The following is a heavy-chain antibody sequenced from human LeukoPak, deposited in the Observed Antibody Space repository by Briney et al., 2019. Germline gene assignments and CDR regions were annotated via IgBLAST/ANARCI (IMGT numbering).Heavy chain of an antibody. D-gene: IGHD3-16*02. CDR2: LNGDGGTT. V-gene: IGHV3-43*02. CDR1: GFTFDDYD. J-gene: IGHJ4*02. CDR3: ARDDYDYVWGNYRPPDY. Sequence: PAGSLSLSCAASGFTFDDYDLDWVRQAPGKGLEWVSLLNGDGGTTYYADSVKGRFTMSRDNSKHSLYLQMNSLGTEDTAVYYCARDDYDYVWGNYRPPDYWGQGTLVTVSS.